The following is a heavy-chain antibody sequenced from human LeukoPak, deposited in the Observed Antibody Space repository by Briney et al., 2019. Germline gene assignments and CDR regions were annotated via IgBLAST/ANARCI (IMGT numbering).Heavy chain of an antibody. V-gene: IGHV4-59*01. D-gene: IGHD6-13*01. Sequence: PSETLSLICTVSGGSISSYYWSWIRQPPGKGLEWIGYIYYSGSTNYNPSLKSRVTISVDTSKNQFSLKLSSVTAADTAVYYCARGVAAAEALDYWGQGTLVTVSS. CDR2: IYYSGST. CDR1: GGSISSYY. CDR3: ARGVAAAEALDY. J-gene: IGHJ4*02.